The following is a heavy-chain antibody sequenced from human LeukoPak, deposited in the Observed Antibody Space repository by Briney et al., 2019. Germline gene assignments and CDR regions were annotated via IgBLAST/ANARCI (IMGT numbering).Heavy chain of an antibody. V-gene: IGHV3-53*01. D-gene: IGHD3-10*01. CDR3: ARGLIRFGDPYYFDH. CDR2: SGSGGST. Sequence: GGSLRLSCAASGLTVSSNYMSWVRQAPGKGLEWVSAISGSGGSTYYADSVKGRFTISRDNAKNSLYLQVNSLRAEDTAVYYCARGLIRFGDPYYFDHWGQGTLVTVSS. J-gene: IGHJ4*02. CDR1: GLTVSSNY.